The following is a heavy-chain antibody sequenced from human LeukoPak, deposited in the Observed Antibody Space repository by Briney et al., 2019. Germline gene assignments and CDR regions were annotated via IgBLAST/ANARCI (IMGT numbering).Heavy chain of an antibody. CDR1: GGSFRGYY. V-gene: IGHV4-59*01. D-gene: IGHD4-11*01. J-gene: IGHJ4*02. Sequence: SETLSLTCAVYGGSFRGYYWTWIRQPPGKGLEWIAYIHYSGSTNYNPSLKTRVTISVDTSKNQFSLRLNSVTAADTAVYYCARLRGNYFPDYWGQGTLVTVSS. CDR3: ARLRGNYFPDY. CDR2: IHYSGST.